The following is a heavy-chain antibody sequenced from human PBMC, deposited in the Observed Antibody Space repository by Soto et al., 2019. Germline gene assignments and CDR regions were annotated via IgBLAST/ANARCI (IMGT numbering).Heavy chain of an antibody. V-gene: IGHV1-24*01. Sequence: QVQLIQSGAEVKEPGASVKVSCKVSRYSFSEMSMHWVRQTPEKGLEWMGSFDGEDGQTMYAQKFQGRVTMTEDTSADTAYMELSSLRSDDTAVYYCGIPGATGHPDYWGQGSRVTVSS. D-gene: IGHD3-10*01. J-gene: IGHJ4*02. CDR2: FDGEDGQT. CDR1: RYSFSEMS. CDR3: GIPGATGHPDY.